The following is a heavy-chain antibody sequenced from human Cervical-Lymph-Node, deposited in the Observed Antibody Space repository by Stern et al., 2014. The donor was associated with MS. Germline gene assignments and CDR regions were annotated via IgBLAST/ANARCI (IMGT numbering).Heavy chain of an antibody. V-gene: IGHV1-18*01. CDR2: ISAYNGNT. Sequence: VQMVEAGAEVKKTGASVQVYCKASGYTFTSYGISWVRQAPGQGLEWMGWISAYNGNTNYAQKLQGRVTMTTDTSTSTAYMELRSLRSDDTAVYYCARGLLGSENAFDIWGQGTMVTVSS. CDR1: GYTFTSYG. CDR3: ARGLLGSENAFDI. D-gene: IGHD2-15*01. J-gene: IGHJ3*02.